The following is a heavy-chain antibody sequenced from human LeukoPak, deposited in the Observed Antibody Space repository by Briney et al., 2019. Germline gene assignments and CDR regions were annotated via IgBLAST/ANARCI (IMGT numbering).Heavy chain of an antibody. J-gene: IGHJ4*02. V-gene: IGHV3-23*01. D-gene: IGHD3-3*01. CDR1: GFTFSSYA. Sequence: GSLRLSCAPSGFTFSSYAMSWVRQAPGKGLEWVSAISGSGGSTYYADSVKGRFTISRDNSKNTLYLQMNSLRAEDTAVYYCAKDHLGVVTSYYFDYWGQGTLVTVSS. CDR3: AKDHLGVVTSYYFDY. CDR2: ISGSGGST.